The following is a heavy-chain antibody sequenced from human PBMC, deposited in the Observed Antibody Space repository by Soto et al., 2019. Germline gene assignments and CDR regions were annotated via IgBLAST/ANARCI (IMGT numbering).Heavy chain of an antibody. J-gene: IGHJ4*02. V-gene: IGHV1-8*02. CDR2: MNPNSGNT. CDR1: GYTFTSYG. Sequence: ASVKVSCKASGYTFTSYGISWVRQAPGQGLEWMGWMNPNSGNTGYAQKFQGRVTMTRNTSISTAYMELSSLRSEDTAVYYCARGRFYDILTWYDYWGQGTLVTVSS. D-gene: IGHD3-9*01. CDR3: ARGRFYDILTWYDY.